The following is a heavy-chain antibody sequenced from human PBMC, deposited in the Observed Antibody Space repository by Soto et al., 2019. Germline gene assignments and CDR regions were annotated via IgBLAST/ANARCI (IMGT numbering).Heavy chain of an antibody. CDR3: ASAHCSGXYVRAGENXXXY. Sequence: SQTLSLTCAISGDSVSSNSAAWNWIRQSPSRDLEWLGRTYYRSKWYNDYAVSVKSRITINPDTSKNQYSLQLNSVTPEDTAEXYCASAHCSGXYVRAGENXXXYXXQGTLVTXS. CDR1: GDSVSSNSAA. D-gene: IGHD6-19*01. CDR2: TYYRSKWYN. J-gene: IGHJ4*02. V-gene: IGHV6-1*01.